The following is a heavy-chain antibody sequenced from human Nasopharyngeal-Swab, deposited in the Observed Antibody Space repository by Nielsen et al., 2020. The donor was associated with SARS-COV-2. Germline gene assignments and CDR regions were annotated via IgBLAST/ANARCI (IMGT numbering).Heavy chain of an antibody. Sequence: GESLKISCKVSGYSFTNYWIGWVRQMPGKGLEWMGIISPGDSDTRYSPSFQGQVTISADKSISTTHLQWSSLQASDTAMYFCTRLGHCSGGSCYALGPDYWGQGTQVTVSS. CDR3: TRLGHCSGGSCYALGPDY. J-gene: IGHJ4*02. D-gene: IGHD2-15*01. V-gene: IGHV5-51*01. CDR1: GYSFTNYW. CDR2: ISPGDSDT.